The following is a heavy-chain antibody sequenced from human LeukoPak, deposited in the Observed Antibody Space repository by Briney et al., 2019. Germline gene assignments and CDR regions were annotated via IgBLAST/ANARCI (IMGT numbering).Heavy chain of an antibody. J-gene: IGHJ4*02. CDR3: ARRQISDTAMSYFDY. CDR2: ISSSSSYI. Sequence: PGGSLRLSCAVSGFTFCSYYMSWVRQAPGKGLEWVSCISSSSSYIYYADSVKGRFTISRDNAKNSLYLQMNSLRAEDTAVYSCARRQISDTAMSYFDYWGRGTLVTVSS. V-gene: IGHV3-21*01. CDR1: GFTFCSYY. D-gene: IGHD5-18*01.